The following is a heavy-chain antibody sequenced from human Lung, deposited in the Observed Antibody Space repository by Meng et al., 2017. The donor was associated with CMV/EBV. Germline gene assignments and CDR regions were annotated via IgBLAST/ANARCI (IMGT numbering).Heavy chain of an antibody. D-gene: IGHD3-3*01. CDR3: VGERGSVENLGGIFVH. CDR2: MYFNGDT. Sequence: GSLRLSXSVSGASINSGLYYWGWIRQPPGKGLEWIASMYFNGDTFYNPSLRSRVTISMDPSKNQFSLRETSVTAADTALYYCVGERGSVENLGGIFVHWGQGMLVTVSS. V-gene: IGHV4-39*07. J-gene: IGHJ1*01. CDR1: GASINSGLYY.